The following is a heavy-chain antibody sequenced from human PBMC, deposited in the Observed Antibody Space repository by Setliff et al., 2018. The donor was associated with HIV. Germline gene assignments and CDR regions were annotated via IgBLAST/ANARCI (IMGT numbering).Heavy chain of an antibody. Sequence: ASVKVSCKASGYIFADFYLHWVRQAPGQGLEWMGWINPNRGDTHYEVKFQGRVTMTRDTSIGSVYMELSRLRSDDTAVYFCAGGRRDMYYYYTMNVWGQGTTVTVSS. CDR2: INPNRGDT. CDR3: AGGRRDMYYYYTMNV. D-gene: IGHD3-9*01. V-gene: IGHV1-2*02. CDR1: GYIFADFY. J-gene: IGHJ6*02.